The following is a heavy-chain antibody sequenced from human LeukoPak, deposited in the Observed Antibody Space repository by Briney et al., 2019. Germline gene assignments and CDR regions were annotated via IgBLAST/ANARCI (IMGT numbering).Heavy chain of an antibody. Sequence: ASVRVSCKAFGYTFTTYFIHWVRQAPGQGLEWMGMIKPLGGDTTYAQKFQGRVTMTRDTSTSTVHMELRSLISEDTAVYFCARGPTYSYRLLDYWGQGTQVTVTS. CDR3: ARGPTYSYRLLDY. D-gene: IGHD3-16*02. V-gene: IGHV1-46*03. CDR2: IKPLGGDT. CDR1: GYTFTTYF. J-gene: IGHJ4*02.